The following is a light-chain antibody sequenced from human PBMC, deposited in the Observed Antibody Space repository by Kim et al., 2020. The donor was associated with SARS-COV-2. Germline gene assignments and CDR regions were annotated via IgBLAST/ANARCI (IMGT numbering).Light chain of an antibody. V-gene: IGKV1-39*01. CDR3: QQSYSTPYT. CDR1: QSISSY. CDR2: AAS. J-gene: IGKJ2*01. Sequence: SASVGDRVTISCRASQSISSYLNWYQQKPGKAPKLLIYAASSLQSGVPSRFSGSSSGTDFTLTISSLQPEDFARYYCQQSYSTPYTFGQGTKLEI.